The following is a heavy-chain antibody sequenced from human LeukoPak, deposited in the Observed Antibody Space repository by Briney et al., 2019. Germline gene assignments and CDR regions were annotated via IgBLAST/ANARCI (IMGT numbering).Heavy chain of an antibody. CDR2: IKQDGSEK. CDR1: GFTFSSYW. V-gene: IGHV3-7*01. Sequence: GGSLRLSCAASGFTFSSYWMSWVRQAPGKGLEWVANIKQDGSEKYYVDSVKGRFTISRDNAKNSLYLQMNSLRAEDTAVYYCARDLGGIVGALSDYWGQGTLVTVSS. J-gene: IGHJ4*02. D-gene: IGHD1-26*01. CDR3: ARDLGGIVGALSDY.